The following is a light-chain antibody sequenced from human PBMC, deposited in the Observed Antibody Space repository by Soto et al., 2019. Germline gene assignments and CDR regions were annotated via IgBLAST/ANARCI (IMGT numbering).Light chain of an antibody. CDR1: HDVSSW. CDR3: QQANSSYC. J-gene: IGKJ2*03. Sequence: DIQMTQSPSSFSASVGDRVTITCRASHDVSSWLAWYQQKPGKAPRLLIYGASTLQSGVPSRFSGSGSGTDFTLTISSLHPEDIATYYCQQANSSYCFGQGTKLEIK. V-gene: IGKV1-12*01. CDR2: GAS.